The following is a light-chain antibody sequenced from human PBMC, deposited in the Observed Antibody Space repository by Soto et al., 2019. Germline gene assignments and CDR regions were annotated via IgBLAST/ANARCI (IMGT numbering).Light chain of an antibody. V-gene: IGKV3-11*01. CDR1: QSVSSY. CDR2: AAS. Sequence: EIVLTQSPATLSLSPGERATLSCRASQSVSSYLAWYQQKPGQAPRLLIYAASNRATGIPARFSGSGSGTDFTLTISSLEPEDFAVYYCQQRRKWPLTFGGGTKV. CDR3: QQRRKWPLT. J-gene: IGKJ4*01.